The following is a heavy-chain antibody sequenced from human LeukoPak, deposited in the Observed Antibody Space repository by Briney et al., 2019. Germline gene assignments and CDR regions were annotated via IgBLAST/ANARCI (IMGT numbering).Heavy chain of an antibody. CDR2: ISAYNGNT. J-gene: IGHJ4*02. CDR1: GYTFTSYG. CDR3: ASSSPGYSSSWYSY. V-gene: IGHV1-18*01. Sequence: ASVKVSCKASGYTFTSYGISWVRQAPGLGLEWMGWISAYNGNTNYAQKLQGRVTMTTDTSTSTAYMELRSLRSDDTAVYYCASSSPGYSSSWYSYWGQGTLVTVSS. D-gene: IGHD6-13*01.